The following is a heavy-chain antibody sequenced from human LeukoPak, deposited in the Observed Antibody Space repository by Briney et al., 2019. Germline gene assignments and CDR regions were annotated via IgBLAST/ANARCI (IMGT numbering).Heavy chain of an antibody. CDR1: GYTFTSYD. CDR2: MNPNSGNT. Sequence: GASVKVSCKASGYTFTSYDINWVRQATGQGLEWMGWMNPNSGNTGYAQKFQGRVTITRNTSISTAYMELNSLRAEDTAVYYCAKDTPGTVYYYYYYYMDVWGKGTTVTVSS. V-gene: IGHV1-8*03. CDR3: AKDTPGTVYYYYYYYMDV. D-gene: IGHD1-1*01. J-gene: IGHJ6*03.